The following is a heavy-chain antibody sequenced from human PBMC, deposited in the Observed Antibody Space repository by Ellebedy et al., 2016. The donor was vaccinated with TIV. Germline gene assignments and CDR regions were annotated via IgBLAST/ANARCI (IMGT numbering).Heavy chain of an antibody. V-gene: IGHV3-53*01. CDR3: AGRQFSSYYYAMDV. J-gene: IGHJ6*02. CDR2: LYTSGTT. D-gene: IGHD6-6*01. Sequence: PGGSLRLSCAASGFNVRSNYMSWVRQAPGKGLEWVSILYTSGTTYYADSVKGRFTISRDTSKNTLFLQMNSLRADDTAVYYCAGRQFSSYYYAMDVWGQGTTVTVSS. CDR1: GFNVRSNY.